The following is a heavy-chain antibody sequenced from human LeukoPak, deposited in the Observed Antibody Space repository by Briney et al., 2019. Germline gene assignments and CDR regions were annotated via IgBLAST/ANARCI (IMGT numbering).Heavy chain of an antibody. CDR1: GDSVSSNSAA. J-gene: IGHJ4*02. Sequence: SQTLSLTCVISGDSVSSNSAAWNWIRQSPSRGLEWLGRTYYRSKWYNDYAVSVKSRIIINPDTSKNQFSLNLSSVTAADTAVYYCARHSRGYSSHWYYFDYWGQGTLVTVSS. D-gene: IGHD6-13*01. CDR2: TYYRSKWYN. CDR3: ARHSRGYSSHWYYFDY. V-gene: IGHV6-1*01.